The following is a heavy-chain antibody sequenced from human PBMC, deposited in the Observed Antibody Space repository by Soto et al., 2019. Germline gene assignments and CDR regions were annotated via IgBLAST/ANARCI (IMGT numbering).Heavy chain of an antibody. CDR1: GGSISSYY. D-gene: IGHD3-3*01. CDR3: ARQGGGSYDFWSGGSAEYFQH. V-gene: IGHV4-59*08. Sequence: SETLSLTCTVSGGSISSYYWSWIRQPPGKGLEWIGYIYYSGSTNYNPSLKSRVTISVDTSKNQFSLKLSSVTAADTAVYYCARQGGGSYDFWSGGSAEYFQHWGQGTLVTVSS. CDR2: IYYSGST. J-gene: IGHJ1*01.